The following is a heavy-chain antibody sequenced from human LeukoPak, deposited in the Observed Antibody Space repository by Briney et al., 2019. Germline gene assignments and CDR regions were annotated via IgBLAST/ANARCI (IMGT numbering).Heavy chain of an antibody. J-gene: IGHJ4*02. D-gene: IGHD5-18*01. CDR2: IYSGGST. CDR1: GFTVSSNY. CDR3: AKEGYRYGYAIDY. Sequence: GGSLRLSCAASGFTVSSNYMSWVRQAPGKGLEWVSVIYSGGSTYYADSVKGRFTISRDNSKNTLYLQMNSLRAEDTAVYYCAKEGYRYGYAIDYWGQGTLVTVSS. V-gene: IGHV3-53*01.